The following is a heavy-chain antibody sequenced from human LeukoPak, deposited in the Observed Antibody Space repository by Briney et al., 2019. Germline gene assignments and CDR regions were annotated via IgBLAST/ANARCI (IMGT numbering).Heavy chain of an antibody. V-gene: IGHV3-23*01. J-gene: IGHJ3*02. Sequence: GGSLRLSCAASGFTFSSYAMSWVRQAPGKGLEWVSAISGSGGSTYYADSVKGRFTISRGNSKNTLYLQMNSLRAEDTAVYYCAKDASGSYATRYAFDIWGQGTMVTVSS. D-gene: IGHD1-26*01. CDR1: GFTFSSYA. CDR2: ISGSGGST. CDR3: AKDASGSYATRYAFDI.